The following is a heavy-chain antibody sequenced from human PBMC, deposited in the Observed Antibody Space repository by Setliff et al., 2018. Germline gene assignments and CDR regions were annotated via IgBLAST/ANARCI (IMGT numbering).Heavy chain of an antibody. D-gene: IGHD3-22*01. V-gene: IGHV3-30*02. J-gene: IGHJ4*02. Sequence: HPGGSLRLSCAASGFTFSNHGMHWVRQAPGKGLEWVAFIRHDGNNKYYKDSVRGRFTISRDNSKNTVYLQMNNLRPEDTAVYYCAKELIEVMMTGLEFWGQGTMVTVSS. CDR3: AKELIEVMMTGLEF. CDR2: IRHDGNNK. CDR1: GFTFSNHG.